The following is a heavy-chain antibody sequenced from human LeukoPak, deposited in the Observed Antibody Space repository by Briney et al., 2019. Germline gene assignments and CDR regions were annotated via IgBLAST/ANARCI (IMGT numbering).Heavy chain of an antibody. J-gene: IGHJ5*02. Sequence: SQTLSLTCTVSGGSISSGGYYWSWIRQHPGKGLEWIGYIYYSGTTYYNPSLNSRVSILLDAPKNQFSLKLTSVTAADTAVYYCARGTPHYYGSGSYYIRRFDPWGQGTLVTVSS. D-gene: IGHD3-10*01. CDR1: GGSISSGGYY. V-gene: IGHV4-31*03. CDR2: IYYSGTT. CDR3: ARGTPHYYGSGSYYIRRFDP.